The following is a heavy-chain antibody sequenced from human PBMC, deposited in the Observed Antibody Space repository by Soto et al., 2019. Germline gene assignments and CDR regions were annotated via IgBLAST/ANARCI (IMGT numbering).Heavy chain of an antibody. J-gene: IGHJ4*02. D-gene: IGHD3-3*01. V-gene: IGHV5-51*01. Sequence: PGESLKISCKGSGYNFAGYWIAWVRQMPGKGLELMGTIYPSDSDTRYRPSFQGQVTISADKSISSAYLQWSSLRASDTAMYYCARGGVSTRTFDYWGQRTPVTVSS. CDR1: GYNFAGYW. CDR2: IYPSDSDT. CDR3: ARGGVSTRTFDY.